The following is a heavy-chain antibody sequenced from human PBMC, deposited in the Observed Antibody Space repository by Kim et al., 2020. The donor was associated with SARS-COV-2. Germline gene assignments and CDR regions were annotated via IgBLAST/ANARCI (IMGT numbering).Heavy chain of an antibody. D-gene: IGHD2-2*02. CDR3: ARETDIVVVPAAIGRANYYYYGMDV. CDR2: IIPIFGTA. Sequence: SVKVSCKASGGTFSSYAISWVRQAPGQGLEWMGGIIPIFGTANYAQKFQGRVTITADESTSTAYMELSSLRSEDTAVYYCARETDIVVVPAAIGRANYYYYGMDVWGQGTTVTVSS. J-gene: IGHJ6*02. V-gene: IGHV1-69*13. CDR1: GGTFSSYA.